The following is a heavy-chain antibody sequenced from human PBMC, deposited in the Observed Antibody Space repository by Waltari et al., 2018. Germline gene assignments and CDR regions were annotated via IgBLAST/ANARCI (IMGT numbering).Heavy chain of an antibody. J-gene: IGHJ4*02. CDR2: INPRSGET. D-gene: IGHD4-4*01. CDR1: GYTFTAYY. V-gene: IGHV1-2*02. Sequence: QEHLVQSGAEVKKPGASVRVSCKASGYTFTAYYIHWVRQAPGQGLEWMGWINPRSGETKYAQKFHGRVTMTRDTSINTAYMELSSLLFDDTAVYYCTREGSHLTTVNDYWGQGTLVIVSS. CDR3: TREGSHLTTVNDY.